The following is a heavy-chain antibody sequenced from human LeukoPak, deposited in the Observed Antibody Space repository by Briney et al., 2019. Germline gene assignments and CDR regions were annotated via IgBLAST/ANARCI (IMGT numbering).Heavy chain of an antibody. V-gene: IGHV4-39*07. D-gene: IGHD2-2*01. CDR3: ARERGYCSSTSCYGPRRRVTGVNDAFDI. CDR1: GGSISSSSYY. J-gene: IGHJ3*02. Sequence: SETLSLTCTVSGGSISSSSYYWGWIRQPPGKGLEWIGSIYYSGSTYYNPSLKSRVTISVDRSKNQFSLKLSSVTAADTAVYYCARERGYCSSTSCYGPRRRVTGVNDAFDIWGQGTMVTVSS. CDR2: IYYSGST.